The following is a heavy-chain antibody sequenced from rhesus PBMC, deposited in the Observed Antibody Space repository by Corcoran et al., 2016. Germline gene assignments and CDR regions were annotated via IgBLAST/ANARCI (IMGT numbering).Heavy chain of an antibody. CDR1: GGSISSSNW. Sequence: QVQLQESGPAVVKPSETLSLTCAVSGGSISSSNWWSWIRQSPGKGLEWIGGIYGSGGSTEYNPSLKSRVTISIDTSKNQFYLKLSSVTAADTAVYYCARRAIAAADFDYWGQGVLVTVSS. CDR2: IYGSGGST. CDR3: ARRAIAAADFDY. V-gene: IGHV4-93*02. J-gene: IGHJ4*01. D-gene: IGHD6-25*01.